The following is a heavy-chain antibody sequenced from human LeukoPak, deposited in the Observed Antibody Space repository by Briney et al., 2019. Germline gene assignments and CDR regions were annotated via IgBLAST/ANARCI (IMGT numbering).Heavy chain of an antibody. D-gene: IGHD4-11*01. CDR2: INSDGSST. CDR1: GFAFSSCW. J-gene: IGHJ5*02. CDR3: ARSVYSYYANWFDP. V-gene: IGHV3-74*01. Sequence: GGSLRLSCAASGFAFSSCWMHWVRQAPGKGLVWVSRINSDGSSTTYADSVQGRFTISRDNAKNTLYLQMNSLRADDTAVYYCARSVYSYYANWFDPWGQGTLVTVSS.